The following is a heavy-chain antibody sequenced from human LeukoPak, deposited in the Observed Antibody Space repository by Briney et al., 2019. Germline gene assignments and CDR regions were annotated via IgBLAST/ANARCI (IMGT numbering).Heavy chain of an antibody. D-gene: IGHD5-12*01. J-gene: IGHJ4*02. V-gene: IGHV4-59*01. CDR3: ARGGVVTTTPRWYYFDY. CDR2: IYYSGST. Sequence: SETLSLTCSVSDGSISSYYWNWIRQPPGKGLEWIGYIYYSGSTIYSPSLKSRVTTSVDTSKNQFSLKLNSVTAADTAVYYCARGGVVTTTPRWYYFDYWGQGTLVTVSS. CDR1: DGSISSYY.